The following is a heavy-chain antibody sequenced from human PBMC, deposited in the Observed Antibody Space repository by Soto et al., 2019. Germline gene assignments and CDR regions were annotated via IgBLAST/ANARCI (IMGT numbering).Heavy chain of an antibody. CDR1: RFTVNNNY. D-gene: IGHD3-16*01. V-gene: IGHV3-66*01. CDR2: IYSGGST. CDR3: AAYSHKGY. J-gene: IGHJ4*02. Sequence: HPGGSPRLSCAACRFTVNNNYMSWVRQAPGKGLEWVSLIYSGGSTYYADSVKGRFTISRDSSKNTLYLQMNSLRAEDTAMYYCAAYSHKGYWGQGTLVTVSS.